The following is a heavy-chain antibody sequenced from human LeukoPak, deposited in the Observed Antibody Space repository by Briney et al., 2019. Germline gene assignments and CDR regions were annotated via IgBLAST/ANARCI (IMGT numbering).Heavy chain of an antibody. J-gene: IGHJ4*02. Sequence: GGPLKLSCEAPGFTFGTFGRNWVGQAPAKGLEWVAVIWYDGSNKYYADSVKGRFTISRDNAKNSLYLQMNSLRAEDTAVYYCARDSVTMIQLDYWGQGTLVTVSS. CDR3: ARDSVTMIQLDY. V-gene: IGHV3-33*01. CDR1: GFTFGTFG. D-gene: IGHD3-22*01. CDR2: IWYDGSNK.